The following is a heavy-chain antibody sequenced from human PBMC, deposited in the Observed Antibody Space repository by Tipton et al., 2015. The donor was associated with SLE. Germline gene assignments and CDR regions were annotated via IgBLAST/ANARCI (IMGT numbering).Heavy chain of an antibody. J-gene: IGHJ4*02. CDR3: ATLDASGSYPFDF. Sequence: SLRLSCAASGFTFSDYYMSWIRQAPGKGLEWVSYISSSGSTIYYADSVKGRFTISRDNAKNSLYLQMNSLRAEDTAVYYCATLDASGSYPFDFWGQGTLVTVSS. V-gene: IGHV3-11*01. D-gene: IGHD3-10*01. CDR2: ISSSGSTI. CDR1: GFTFSDYY.